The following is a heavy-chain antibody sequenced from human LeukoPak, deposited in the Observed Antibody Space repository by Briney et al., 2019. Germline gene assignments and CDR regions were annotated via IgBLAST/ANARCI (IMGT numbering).Heavy chain of an antibody. Sequence: ASVNVSCKASGYTFTGYYMHWVRQAPGQGLEWMGWINPNSGGTNYAQKFQGRVTMTRDTSISTAYMELSRLRSDDTAVYYCARYRFSGNSLEGSFWGQGTLVTVSS. CDR2: INPNSGGT. D-gene: IGHD4-23*01. V-gene: IGHV1-2*02. CDR1: GYTFTGYY. CDR3: ARYRFSGNSLEGSF. J-gene: IGHJ4*02.